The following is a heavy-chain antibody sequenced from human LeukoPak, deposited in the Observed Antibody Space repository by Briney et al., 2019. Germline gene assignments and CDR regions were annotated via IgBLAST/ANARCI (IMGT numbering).Heavy chain of an antibody. CDR3: ARGYYGSGNFNFDY. CDR1: GGSLSGYY. V-gene: IGHV4-34*01. Sequence: SETLSLTCAVYGGSLSGYYWSWIRQHPGKGLEWIGEINHSGSTNYNPSLKSRVTISVDTSKNQFSLKLSSVTAADTAVYYCARGYYGSGNFNFDYWGQGTLVTVSS. J-gene: IGHJ4*02. D-gene: IGHD3-10*01. CDR2: INHSGST.